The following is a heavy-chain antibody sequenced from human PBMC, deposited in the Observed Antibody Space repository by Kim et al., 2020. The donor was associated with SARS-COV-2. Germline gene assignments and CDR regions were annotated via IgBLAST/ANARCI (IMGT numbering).Heavy chain of an antibody. Sequence: SETLSLTCAAYGGSFSGYYWSWIRQPPGKGLEWIGEINHSGSTNYNPSLKSRVTISVDTSKNQFSLKLSSVTAADTAVYYCARDGAAYYYGSGSYWGVWGQGTTVTVSS. J-gene: IGHJ6*02. V-gene: IGHV4-34*01. D-gene: IGHD3-10*01. CDR3: ARDGAAYYYGSGSYWGV. CDR1: GGSFSGYY. CDR2: INHSGST.